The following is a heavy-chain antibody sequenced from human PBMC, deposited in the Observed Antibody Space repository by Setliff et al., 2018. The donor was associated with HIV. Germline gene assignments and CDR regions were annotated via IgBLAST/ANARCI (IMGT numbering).Heavy chain of an antibody. CDR3: ARDFGGRWTFDY. V-gene: IGHV1-46*01. J-gene: IGHJ4*02. CDR2: IDSNDGYT. D-gene: IGHD3-10*01. Sequence: GASVKVSCKTSGYIFGNYFIHWVRQAPGQGLEWMAIIDSNDGYTTYAQKFQGRVTMTRDTSTTTVYMELSSLTSEGTAIYYCARDFGGRWTFDYWGQGTLVTVSS. CDR1: GYIFGNYF.